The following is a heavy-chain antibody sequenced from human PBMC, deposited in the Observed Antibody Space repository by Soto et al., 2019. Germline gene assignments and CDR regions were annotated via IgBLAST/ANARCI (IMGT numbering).Heavy chain of an antibody. CDR2: IYYSGST. J-gene: IGHJ4*02. Sequence: PSETLSPTCTVSGGSISSYYWSWIRQPPGKGLEWIGYIYYSGSTNYNPSLKSRVTISVDTSKNQFSLKLSSVTAADTAVYYCARRWGRSFDYWGQGTLVNVS. CDR1: GGSISSYY. CDR3: ARRWGRSFDY. D-gene: IGHD2-15*01. V-gene: IGHV4-59*08.